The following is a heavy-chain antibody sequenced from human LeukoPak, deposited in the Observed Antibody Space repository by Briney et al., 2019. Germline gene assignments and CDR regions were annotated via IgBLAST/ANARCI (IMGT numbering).Heavy chain of an antibody. CDR3: ASGYYYDSSGYYYGFQH. V-gene: IGHV4-34*01. D-gene: IGHD3-22*01. Sequence: PSETLSLTCAVYGGSFSGYYWSWIRQPPGKGLEWIGEINHSGSTNYNPSLKSRVTISVDTSKNQFSLKLSSVTAADTAVYYCASGYYYDSSGYYYGFQHWGQGTLATVSS. CDR1: GGSFSGYY. J-gene: IGHJ1*01. CDR2: INHSGST.